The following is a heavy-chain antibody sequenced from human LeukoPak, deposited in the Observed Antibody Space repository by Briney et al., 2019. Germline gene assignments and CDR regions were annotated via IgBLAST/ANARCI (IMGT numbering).Heavy chain of an antibody. CDR2: IYYSGST. J-gene: IGHJ6*03. Sequence: SQTLSLTCTVSGGSISSGGYYWSWIRQHPGKGLEWIGYIYYSGSTYYNPSLKSRVTISVDTSKNQFSLKLSSVTAADTAVYYCARVARIQLWLRPYHYYYYMDVWGKGTTVTVSS. D-gene: IGHD5-18*01. CDR3: ARVARIQLWLRPYHYYYYMDV. V-gene: IGHV4-31*03. CDR1: GGSISSGGYY.